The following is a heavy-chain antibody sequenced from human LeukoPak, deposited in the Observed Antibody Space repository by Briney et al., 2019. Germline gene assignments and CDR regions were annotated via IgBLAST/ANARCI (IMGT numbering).Heavy chain of an antibody. CDR3: AKDSIVVVVAATEFDY. D-gene: IGHD2-15*01. CDR2: ISGSGGST. J-gene: IGHJ4*02. Sequence: PGGSLRLSCAASGFTFSSYAMSWVRQAPGKGLEWVSAISGSGGSTYYADSVKGRFTISRDNSKNTLYLQMNSLRAEDTAVYYCAKDSIVVVVAATEFDYWGQGTLVTVSS. CDR1: GFTFSSYA. V-gene: IGHV3-23*01.